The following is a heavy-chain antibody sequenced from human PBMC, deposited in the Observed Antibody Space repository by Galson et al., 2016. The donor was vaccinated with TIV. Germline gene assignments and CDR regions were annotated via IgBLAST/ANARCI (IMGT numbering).Heavy chain of an antibody. Sequence: SLRLSCAGSGFTFSSYEVNWVRQAPGKGLEWISYISPSGTIYYADSVKGRFTISRDNAKNSLFLQMNSLRAEDTAVYYCARVPAKLDAQTNYGMDVWGQGTTVTVSS. CDR3: ARVPAKLDAQTNYGMDV. D-gene: IGHD1-1*01. V-gene: IGHV3-48*03. CDR2: ISPSGTI. J-gene: IGHJ6*02. CDR1: GFTFSSYE.